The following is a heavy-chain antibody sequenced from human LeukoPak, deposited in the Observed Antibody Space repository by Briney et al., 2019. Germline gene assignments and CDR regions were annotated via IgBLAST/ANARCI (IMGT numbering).Heavy chain of an antibody. CDR2: INWNGGST. V-gene: IGHV3-20*04. J-gene: IGHJ4*02. D-gene: IGHD5-18*01. Sequence: PGGSLRLSCAASGFIFDDYGMNWVRQAPGKGLEWVSGINWNGGSTGYADSVTGRFTISRDNTKNSLYLQLNNLRAEDSALYYCARVGEAGYSYGHLDYWGQGALVTVSS. CDR3: ARVGEAGYSYGHLDY. CDR1: GFIFDDYG.